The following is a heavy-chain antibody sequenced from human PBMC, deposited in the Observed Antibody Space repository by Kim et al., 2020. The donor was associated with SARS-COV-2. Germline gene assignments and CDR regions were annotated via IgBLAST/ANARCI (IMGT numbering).Heavy chain of an antibody. Sequence: GGSLRLSCAASGFTFSSFWIHWVRQAPGKGLVWVSCISGDGSSKSYADSVKGRFTISRDNAKNTVYLQMNSLRAEDTAIYFCARDLRSTSADYYFDYWGQGILVTVSS. CDR3: ARDLRSTSADYYFDY. CDR2: ISGDGSSK. CDR1: GFTFSSFW. J-gene: IGHJ4*02. V-gene: IGHV3-74*03. D-gene: IGHD2-2*01.